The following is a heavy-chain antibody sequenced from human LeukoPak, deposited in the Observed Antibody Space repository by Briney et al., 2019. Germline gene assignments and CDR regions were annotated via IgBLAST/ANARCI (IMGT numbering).Heavy chain of an antibody. CDR2: IYPGDSDT. CDR3: ARPEEHGDYVHDAFDI. Sequence: GESLKISCKGSGSRFTSYWIGWVRQMPGKGLEWMGIIYPGDSDTRYSPSFQGQVTISADKSISTAYLQWSSLKASDTAMYYCARPEEHGDYVHDAFDIWGQGTMVTVSS. CDR1: GSRFTSYW. V-gene: IGHV5-51*01. J-gene: IGHJ3*02. D-gene: IGHD4-17*01.